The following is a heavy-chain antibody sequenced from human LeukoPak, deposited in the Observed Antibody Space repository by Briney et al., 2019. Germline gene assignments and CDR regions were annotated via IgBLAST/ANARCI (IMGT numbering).Heavy chain of an antibody. CDR2: IKQDGSEK. CDR1: GFTFSSYW. D-gene: IGHD4-23*01. CDR3: ARDLNGGNFDY. V-gene: IGHV3-7*01. J-gene: IGHJ4*02. Sequence: GGSLRLSCTASGFTFSSYWMSWGRQAPGKGLEWVANIKQDGSEKNYVDSVKGRFTISRDNAKNSLYLQMNSLRAEDTAVYYCARDLNGGNFDYWGQGTLVTVSS.